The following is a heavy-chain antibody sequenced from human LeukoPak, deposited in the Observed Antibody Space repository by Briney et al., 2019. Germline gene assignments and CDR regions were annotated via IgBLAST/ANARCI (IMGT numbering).Heavy chain of an antibody. V-gene: IGHV3-23*01. D-gene: IGHD2-8*01. CDR3: AKEEWPGKMNFFDY. CDR1: GFAFSSYA. Sequence: GGSLRLSCAASGFAFSSYAMSWVRQAPGQGLEWVSSISGSGSGGRTYYADSVKGRFTISRDTSKNTLYLQMNSLRAEDTAVYFCAKEEWPGKMNFFDYWGQGTLVTVSS. CDR2: ISGSGSGGRT. J-gene: IGHJ4*02.